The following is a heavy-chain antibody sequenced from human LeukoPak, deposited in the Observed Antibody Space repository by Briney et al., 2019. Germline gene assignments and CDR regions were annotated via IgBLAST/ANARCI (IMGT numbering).Heavy chain of an antibody. J-gene: IGHJ5*02. CDR3: ARVGNLGYCSSNSCYAGSWFDP. D-gene: IGHD2-2*01. CDR1: GGSISSYY. V-gene: IGHV4-59*01. Sequence: PSETLSLTCTVSGGSISSYYWSWIRQPPGKGLEWIGYIYYSGSTNYNPSLKSRVTISVDTSKNQFSLKLSSVTAADTAVYYCARVGNLGYCSSNSCYAGSWFDPWGQGTLVTVSS. CDR2: IYYSGST.